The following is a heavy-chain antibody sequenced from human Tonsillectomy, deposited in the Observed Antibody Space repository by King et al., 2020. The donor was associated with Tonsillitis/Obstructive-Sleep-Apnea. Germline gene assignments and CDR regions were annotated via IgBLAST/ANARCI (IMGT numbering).Heavy chain of an antibody. D-gene: IGHD3-10*01. Sequence: VQLVESGGGLVQPGESLTLSCAASGITFSKYWMTWVRQAPGKGLEWVANIKTDGSVTQYVDSVKGRFTISRDNAKNSLYLQMNSLRAEDTGVYYCTRERNYYVSGSDYDAFDIWGQGTVVTVSS. CDR1: GITFSKYW. CDR2: IKTDGSVT. CDR3: TRERNYYVSGSDYDAFDI. V-gene: IGHV3-7*03. J-gene: IGHJ3*02.